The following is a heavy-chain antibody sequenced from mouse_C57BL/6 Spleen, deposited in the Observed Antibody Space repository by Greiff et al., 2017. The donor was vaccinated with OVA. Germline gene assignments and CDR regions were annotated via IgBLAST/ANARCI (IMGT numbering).Heavy chain of an antibody. V-gene: IGHV1-76*01. J-gene: IGHJ3*01. CDR1: GYTFTDYY. CDR2: IYPGSGNT. D-gene: IGHD2-3*01. Sequence: QVQLKESGAELVRPGASVKLSCKASGYTFTDYYINWVKQRPGQGLEWIARIYPGSGNTYYNEKFKGKATLTAEKSSSTAYMQLSSLTSEDSAVYFCARDDGYYGVAYWGQGTLVTVSA. CDR3: ARDDGYYGVAY.